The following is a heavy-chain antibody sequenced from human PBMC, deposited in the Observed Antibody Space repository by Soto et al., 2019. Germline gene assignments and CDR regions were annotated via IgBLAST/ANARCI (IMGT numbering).Heavy chain of an antibody. J-gene: IGHJ4*02. CDR3: ARGRGSTGYLGHEHDFDY. CDR1: GFSVPDNY. Sequence: EVQVVESGGVLVQPGGSLRLSCAASGFSVPDNYMNWFRQAPGKWLERVSINDIGGNTYYADSVKDRFTISRDNSRNTLYLNMDSLRAEDTAVYYCARGRGSTGYLGHEHDFDYWGQGTLVTVSP. D-gene: IGHD2-2*01. CDR2: NDIGGNT. V-gene: IGHV3-66*01.